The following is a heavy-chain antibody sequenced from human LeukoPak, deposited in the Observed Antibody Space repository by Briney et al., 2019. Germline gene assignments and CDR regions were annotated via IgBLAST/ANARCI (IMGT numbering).Heavy chain of an antibody. J-gene: IGHJ5*02. V-gene: IGHV1-46*01. CDR2: INPSGGST. CDR1: GYTFTSYY. CDR3: ARDRASSSLNHGHWFDP. D-gene: IGHD6-13*01. Sequence: ASVKVSCKASGYTFTSYYMHWVRQAPGQGLEWMGIINPSGGSTSYAQKFQGRVTVTRDTSTSTVYMELSSLRSEDTAVYYCARDRASSSLNHGHWFDPWGQGTLVTVSS.